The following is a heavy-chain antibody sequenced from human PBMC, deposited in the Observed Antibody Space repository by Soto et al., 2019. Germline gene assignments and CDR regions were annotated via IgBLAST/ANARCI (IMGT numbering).Heavy chain of an antibody. CDR3: ASAQMVLNRSYFDS. D-gene: IGHD3-10*01. J-gene: IGHJ4*02. CDR1: DGSISSFY. V-gene: IGHV4-59*01. CDR2: ISSSGNN. Sequence: SETLSLTCTVSDGSISSFYWSWVRQPPGKGLEWIGYISSSGNNNYNPSLKSRVSISVDTSKNQFHLNLTSVTDADRAVYYCASAQMVLNRSYFDSWGQGTPVTVSS.